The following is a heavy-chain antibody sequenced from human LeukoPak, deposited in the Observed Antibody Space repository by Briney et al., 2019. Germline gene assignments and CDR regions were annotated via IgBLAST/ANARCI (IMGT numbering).Heavy chain of an antibody. Sequence: SETLSLTCTVSGGSISSYYWSWIRQPPGKGLEWIGYIYYSGSTNYNPPLKSRVTISVDTSKNQFSLKLSSVTAADTAVYYCAGSGYSSLGAFDIWGQGTMVTVSS. V-gene: IGHV4-59*08. CDR1: GGSISSYY. CDR2: IYYSGST. CDR3: AGSGYSSLGAFDI. D-gene: IGHD3-22*01. J-gene: IGHJ3*02.